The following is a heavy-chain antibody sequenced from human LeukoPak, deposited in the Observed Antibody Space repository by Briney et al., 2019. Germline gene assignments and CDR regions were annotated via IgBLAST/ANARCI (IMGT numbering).Heavy chain of an antibody. Sequence: PSETLPLTCTVSGGSISSYYWSWIRQPPGKGLEWIGYIYYSGSTNYNPSLKSRVTISVDTSKNQFSLKLSSVTAADTAVYYCARGYCSGGSCYLGDWFDPWGQGTLVTVSS. V-gene: IGHV4-59*01. CDR1: GGSISSYY. J-gene: IGHJ5*02. CDR3: ARGYCSGGSCYLGDWFDP. D-gene: IGHD2-15*01. CDR2: IYYSGST.